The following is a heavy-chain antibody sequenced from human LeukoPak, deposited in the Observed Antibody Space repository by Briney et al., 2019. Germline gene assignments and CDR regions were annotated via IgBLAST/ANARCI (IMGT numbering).Heavy chain of an antibody. Sequence: SVTVSCKASGDTFSTYAISWVRQAPGQGLEWMGGIIPIFGTPNYAQKFQGRATITADESASTAYMELSSLRSEDTAVYYCARRENSVVRGVIKTPLYYYFGMDVWGKGTTVTVSS. D-gene: IGHD3-10*01. CDR1: GDTFSTYA. J-gene: IGHJ6*04. CDR3: ARRENSVVRGVIKTPLYYYFGMDV. CDR2: IIPIFGTP. V-gene: IGHV1-69*13.